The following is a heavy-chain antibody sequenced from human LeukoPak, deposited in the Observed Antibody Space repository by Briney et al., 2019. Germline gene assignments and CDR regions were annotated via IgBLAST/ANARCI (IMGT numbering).Heavy chain of an antibody. CDR2: ISSSGGST. D-gene: IGHD6-19*01. V-gene: IGHV3-23*01. J-gene: IGHJ4*02. Sequence: GGSLRLSCAASGFTFSSYAMSWVRQAPGKGLEWVSAISSSGGSTYYADSGKGRFTISRDSSKNTLYLQMNSLRAEDTAVYYCAKTHSGWYPFDYWGQGTLVTVSS. CDR1: GFTFSSYA. CDR3: AKTHSGWYPFDY.